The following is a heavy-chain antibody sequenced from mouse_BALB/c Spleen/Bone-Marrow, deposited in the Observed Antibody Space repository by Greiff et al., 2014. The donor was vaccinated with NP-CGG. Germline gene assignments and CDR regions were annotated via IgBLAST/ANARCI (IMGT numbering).Heavy chain of an antibody. D-gene: IGHD1-2*01. J-gene: IGHJ3*01. Sequence: VQLQQSGTVVARPGTSVRMSCKASGYTFTTYWMHWVKQRPGQGLEWIGAFNPGNSDSHYNQKFKAKAELTAVTSASTAYMELSSLTDEDSAVYYCTSPGDYGYYGFAYWGQGTLVTVSA. CDR1: GYTFTTYW. CDR2: FNPGNSDS. CDR3: TSPGDYGYYGFAY. V-gene: IGHV1-5*01.